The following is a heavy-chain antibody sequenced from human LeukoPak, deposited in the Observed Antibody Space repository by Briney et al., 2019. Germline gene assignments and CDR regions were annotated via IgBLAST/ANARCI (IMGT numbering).Heavy chain of an antibody. CDR3: AARYDSTGYFQH. V-gene: IGHV4-34*01. D-gene: IGHD3-22*01. CDR2: INHSGST. J-gene: IGHJ1*01. CDR1: GGSFSGYY. Sequence: SETLPLTCAVYGGSFSGYYWSWIRQPPGKGLEWIGEINHSGSTNYNPSLKSRVTISVDTSKNQFSLKLSSVTAADTAVYYCAARYDSTGYFQHWGQGTLVTVSS.